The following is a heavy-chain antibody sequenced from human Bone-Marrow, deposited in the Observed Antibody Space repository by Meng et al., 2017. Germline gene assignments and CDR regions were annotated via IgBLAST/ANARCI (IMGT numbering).Heavy chain of an antibody. J-gene: IGHJ4*02. Sequence: VQRHASGPGLVKPSGPPSLTCAVSGGSISSSNWWSWVRQPPGMGLEWIGEIYHSGSTNYNPSLKSRVTISVDKSKNQFSLKLSSVTAADTAVYYCARDSRTYYYDSSGYTFDYWGQGTLVTVSS. V-gene: IGHV4-4*02. CDR1: GGSISSSNW. D-gene: IGHD3-22*01. CDR3: ARDSRTYYYDSSGYTFDY. CDR2: IYHSGST.